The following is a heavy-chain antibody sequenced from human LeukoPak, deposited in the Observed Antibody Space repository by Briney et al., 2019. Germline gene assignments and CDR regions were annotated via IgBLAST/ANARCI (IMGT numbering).Heavy chain of an antibody. J-gene: IGHJ4*02. CDR1: GFTFSNAC. D-gene: IGHD3-10*01. CDR2: IKSKTDGGTT. Sequence: PGGSLRLSCAASGFTFSNACMSWVRQAPGKGLEWVCRIKSKTDGGTTDYAAPVKVRFTISRDDSKNTLYLQMNSRTAEDTAVYYCTTAAHYYGSGSYYIGRFFDYWGAGGLVTVSS. CDR3: TTAAHYYGSGSYYIGRFFDY. V-gene: IGHV3-15*01.